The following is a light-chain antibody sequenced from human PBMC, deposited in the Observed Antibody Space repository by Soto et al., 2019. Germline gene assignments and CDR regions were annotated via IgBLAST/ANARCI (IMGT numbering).Light chain of an antibody. Sequence: DIQMTQSPSSLSASIGDRVTMTCRASKTISTYLNWYQQRPGKAPKLLIYDASRLQNAVPPRFSGSGSGTDFTLTISNLQPADFASYYCHHSYSVPRTFVGGTRVESK. V-gene: IGKV1-39*01. CDR3: HHSYSVPRT. CDR1: KTISTY. CDR2: DAS. J-gene: IGKJ4*01.